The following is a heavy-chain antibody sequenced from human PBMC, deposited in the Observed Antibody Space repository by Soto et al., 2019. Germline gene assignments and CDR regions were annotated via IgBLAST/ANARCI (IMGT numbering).Heavy chain of an antibody. CDR1: GYTFINYY. CDR3: AREKASTSLLTHYYYGMDV. J-gene: IGHJ6*02. V-gene: IGHV1-46*01. CDR2: INPSGGRT. Sequence: ASVKVSCKSSGYTFINYYVHWVRQAPGQGLEWMGMINPSGGRTTYPQKFQGRVTMTRDTSTSTVYVELSSLRSDDTAVVYCAREKASTSLLTHYYYGMDVWGQGTTVTVSS.